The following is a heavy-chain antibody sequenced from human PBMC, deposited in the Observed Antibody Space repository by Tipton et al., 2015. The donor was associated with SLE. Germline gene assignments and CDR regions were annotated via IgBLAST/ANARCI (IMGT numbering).Heavy chain of an antibody. CDR2: INHSGST. V-gene: IGHV4-34*01. J-gene: IGHJ4*02. D-gene: IGHD6-19*01. CDR1: GGSFSGYY. Sequence: TLSLTCAVYGGSFSGYYWSWIRQPPGKGLEWIGEINHSGSTNYNPSLKSRVTISVDTSKNQFSLKLSSVTAADTAVYYCARDPSIAVAGTDYWGQGTLVNVSS. CDR3: ARDPSIAVAGTDY.